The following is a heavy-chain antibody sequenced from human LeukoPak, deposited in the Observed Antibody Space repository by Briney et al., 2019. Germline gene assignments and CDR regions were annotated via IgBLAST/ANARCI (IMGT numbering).Heavy chain of an antibody. CDR2: IYYSGST. V-gene: IGHV4-39*01. D-gene: IGHD3-22*01. Sequence: SETLSLTCTVSGGSISSSSYYWGWIRQPPGKGLEWIGSIYYSGSTYCNPSLKSRVTISVDTSKNQFSLKLSSVTAADTAVYYCARSKPALDYYDSSGYSHFDYWGQGTLVTVSS. CDR3: ARSKPALDYYDSSGYSHFDY. CDR1: GGSISSSSYY. J-gene: IGHJ4*02.